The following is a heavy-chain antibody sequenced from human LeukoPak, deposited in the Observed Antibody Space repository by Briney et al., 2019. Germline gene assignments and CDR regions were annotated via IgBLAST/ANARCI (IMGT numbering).Heavy chain of an antibody. CDR1: GGSISSYY. V-gene: IGHV4-59*01. Sequence: SETLSLTCTVSGGSISSYYWSWIRQPPGKGLEWIGYIYYSGGTNYNPSLKSRVTISVDTSKNQFSLKLSSVTAADTAVYYCARSYYYDSSGYSFDYWGQGTLVTVSS. J-gene: IGHJ4*02. CDR2: IYYSGGT. D-gene: IGHD3-22*01. CDR3: ARSYYYDSSGYSFDY.